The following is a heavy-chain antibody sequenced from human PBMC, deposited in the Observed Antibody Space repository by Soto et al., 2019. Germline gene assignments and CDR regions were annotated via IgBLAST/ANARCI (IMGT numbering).Heavy chain of an antibody. Sequence: GGSLRLSWAASGSTFSSYAMHWVRQAPGKGLEWVAVISYDVSNKYYADSVKGRFTISRDNSKNTRYLQMNRLRAEDTAVYYCARVDTAMVTWSDYWGQGTLVTVSS. D-gene: IGHD5-18*01. CDR3: ARVDTAMVTWSDY. CDR2: ISYDVSNK. J-gene: IGHJ4*02. V-gene: IGHV3-30-3*01. CDR1: GSTFSSYA.